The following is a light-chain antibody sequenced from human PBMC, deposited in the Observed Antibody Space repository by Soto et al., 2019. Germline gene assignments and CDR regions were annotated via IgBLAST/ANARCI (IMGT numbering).Light chain of an antibody. J-gene: IGLJ2*01. CDR2: GSD. Sequence: QSVLTQPPSVSAAPGQRVTISCSGSFSNIGNNYVSWYQQVPGTAPKLLIYGSDKRPSGVPDRFSGSKSGTSATLGITGLQTGDEADYYCGTWDSSLSGYVVFGGGTKLTVL. CDR1: FSNIGNNY. CDR3: GTWDSSLSGYVV. V-gene: IGLV1-51*02.